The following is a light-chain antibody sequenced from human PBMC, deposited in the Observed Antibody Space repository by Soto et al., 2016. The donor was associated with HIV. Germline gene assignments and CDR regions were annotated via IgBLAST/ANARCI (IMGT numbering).Light chain of an antibody. V-gene: IGLV3-21*02. CDR1: NIEKKS. CDR2: DDS. J-gene: IGLJ3*02. Sequence: SYELTQPPSVSVAPGQTAGITCGGNNIEKKSVHWYQQRPGLAPVLVVYDDSDRPSGIPERFSGSNSGNTATLTISRVEAGDEADYYCQVWDSRSNHVVFGGGTKLTVL. CDR3: QVWDSRSNHVV.